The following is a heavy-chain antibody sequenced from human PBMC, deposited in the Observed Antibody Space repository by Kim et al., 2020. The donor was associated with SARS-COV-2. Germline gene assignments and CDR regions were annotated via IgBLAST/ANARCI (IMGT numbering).Heavy chain of an antibody. Sequence: GGSLRLSCAASGFTFSTYDMSWVRQAPGKGLEWVSAISGSGSGTYFADSVKGRFTISRDNSKNTLYLQMNSLRAEDTAVYYCAKHFQQQVRWFDPWGRGTLVTVSS. CDR2: ISGSGSGT. V-gene: IGHV3-23*01. D-gene: IGHD6-13*01. CDR3: AKHFQQQVRWFDP. J-gene: IGHJ5*02. CDR1: GFTFSTYD.